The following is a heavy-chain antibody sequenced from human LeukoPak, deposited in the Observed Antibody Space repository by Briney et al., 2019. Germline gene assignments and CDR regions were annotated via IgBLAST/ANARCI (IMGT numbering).Heavy chain of an antibody. CDR2: ISASGGGT. CDR1: GFTFSSYA. D-gene: IGHD1-26*01. J-gene: IGHJ4*02. V-gene: IGHV3-23*01. CDR3: AKASNGGSYYGVKIDY. Sequence: GGSLRLSCAASGFTFSSYALSWVRQAPGKGLEWVSAISASGGGTYYADSVKGRLTISRDNSKSTVYLQMNSLRAEDTAVYYCAKASNGGSYYGVKIDYWGQGTLVTVSS.